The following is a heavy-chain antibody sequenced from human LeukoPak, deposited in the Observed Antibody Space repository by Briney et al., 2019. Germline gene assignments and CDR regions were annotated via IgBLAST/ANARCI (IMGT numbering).Heavy chain of an antibody. CDR1: GYTFTAYY. D-gene: IGHD6-19*01. V-gene: IGHV1-2*02. J-gene: IGHJ4*02. CDR2: INPNSGGT. Sequence: GASVKVSCKASGYTFTAYYLYWVRQAPGQGLEWMGWINPNSGGTNYVQKFQGRVTMTRDTSINTAYMDLRRLRSDDTAVYYCASGYSSGWAGDYWGQGTLVTVSS. CDR3: ASGYSSGWAGDY.